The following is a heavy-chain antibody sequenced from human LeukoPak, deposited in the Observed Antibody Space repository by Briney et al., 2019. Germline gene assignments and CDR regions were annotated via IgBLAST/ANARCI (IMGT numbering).Heavy chain of an antibody. J-gene: IGHJ6*04. CDR3: AKEMYSSSRYGMDV. CDR2: ISGSGGST. D-gene: IGHD6-6*01. CDR1: GFTFSSYA. V-gene: IGHV3-23*01. Sequence: PGGSLRLSCAASGFTFSSYAMSWVRQAPGKGLEWVSAISGSGGSTYYADSVKGRFTISRDNSKNTLYLQMSSLRAEDTAVYYCAKEMYSSSRYGMDVWGKGTTVTVSS.